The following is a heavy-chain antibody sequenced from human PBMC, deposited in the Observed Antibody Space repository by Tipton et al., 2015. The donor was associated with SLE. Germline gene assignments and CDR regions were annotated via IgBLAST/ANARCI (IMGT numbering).Heavy chain of an antibody. V-gene: IGHV4-31*03. CDR2: IYYSGST. D-gene: IGHD3-10*01. J-gene: IGHJ3*02. CDR3: ARDSAHYGSGDGAFDI. CDR1: GGSISSGGYY. Sequence: TLSLTCTVSGGSISSGGYYWTWIRQHPGKGLEWIGYIYYSGSTYYNPSLKSRITISLDTSKNQFTLKLSSVTAADTAVYYCARDSAHYGSGDGAFDIWGQGTMNTVSS.